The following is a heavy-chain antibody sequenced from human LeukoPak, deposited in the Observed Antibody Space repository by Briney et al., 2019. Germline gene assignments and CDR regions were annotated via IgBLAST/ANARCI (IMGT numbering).Heavy chain of an antibody. V-gene: IGHV4-59*01. Sequence: SETLSLTCTVSGGSISSYYWSWIRQPPGKGLEWIGYIYYSGSTNYNPSLKSRVTISVDTPNNQFSLKLSSVTAADTAVYYCARDSTYYDFSSHNMDVWGKGTTVTVSS. CDR1: GGSISSYY. D-gene: IGHD3-3*01. CDR2: IYYSGST. CDR3: ARDSTYYDFSSHNMDV. J-gene: IGHJ6*03.